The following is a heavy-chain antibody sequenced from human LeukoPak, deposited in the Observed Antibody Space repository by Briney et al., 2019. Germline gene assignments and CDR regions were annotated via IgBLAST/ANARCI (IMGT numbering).Heavy chain of an antibody. J-gene: IGHJ4*02. CDR3: ARGGTGDLDY. CDR2: VSYSGRP. CDR1: GGSLSTCY. Sequence: SETLSLTCTVSGGSLSTCYWTWIRQPPGKGLEWIGFVSYSGRPTYNPSLKGRVTISAVTSKNQFSLGLTSLTAADTALYFCARGGTGDLDYWGQGILVTVSS. D-gene: IGHD7-27*01. V-gene: IGHV4-59*01.